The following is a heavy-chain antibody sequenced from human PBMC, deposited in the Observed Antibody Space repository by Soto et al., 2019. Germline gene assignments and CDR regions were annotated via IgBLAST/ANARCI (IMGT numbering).Heavy chain of an antibody. D-gene: IGHD3-22*01. CDR3: ASEAGGYYDSSGYYPLPNYGMDV. J-gene: IGHJ6*02. V-gene: IGHV3-23*01. Sequence: EVQLLESGGGLVQPGGSLRLSCAASGFTFSSYAMSWVRQAPGKGLEWVSAISSSGGSTYYADSVKGRFTISRDNSKNTLYLQMNSLRAEDTAVYYCASEAGGYYDSSGYYPLPNYGMDVWGQGTTVTVSS. CDR1: GFTFSSYA. CDR2: ISSSGGST.